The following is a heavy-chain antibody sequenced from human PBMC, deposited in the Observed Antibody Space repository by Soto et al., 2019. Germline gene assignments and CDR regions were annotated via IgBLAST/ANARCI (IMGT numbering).Heavy chain of an antibody. CDR1: GGSISSGDYY. CDR3: ASYGSGSGGDYYFDY. V-gene: IGHV4-30-4*01. Sequence: SETLSLTCTVSGGSISSGDYYWSWIRQPPGKGPEWFGYIYYSGSTYYNPSLKSRVTISVDTSKNQFSLKLSSVTAADTAVYYCASYGSGSGGDYYFDYWGQGTQVTVSS. CDR2: IYYSGST. D-gene: IGHD3-10*01. J-gene: IGHJ4*02.